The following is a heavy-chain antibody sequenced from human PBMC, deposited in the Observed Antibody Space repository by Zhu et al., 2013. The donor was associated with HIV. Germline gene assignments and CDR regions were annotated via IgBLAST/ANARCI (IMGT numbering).Heavy chain of an antibody. CDR2: ISVYNGNT. J-gene: IGHJ4*02. Sequence: QVQLVQSGGEVKKPGASVKVSCKASGYTFTNYGISYLRQAPGQGLEWMGWISVYNGNTNYAQKFQGRITMTTDTSTSTVYMELRSLRSDDTAVYYCARRREWVSPLTRWGQGTLVTVSS. D-gene: IGHD3-3*01. CDR1: GYTFTNYG. CDR3: ARRREWVSPLTR. V-gene: IGHV1-18*01.